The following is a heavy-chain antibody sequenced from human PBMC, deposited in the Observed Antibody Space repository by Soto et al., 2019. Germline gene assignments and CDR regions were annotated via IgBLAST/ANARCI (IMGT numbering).Heavy chain of an antibody. Sequence: PGGSLRLSCAASGLTFNKYWMHWVRQAPGKGLVWVSRISSDGSDTIYAGSVRGRFAVSRDNAKNMLFLQINSLTADDTAIYYCVRGWIPDQHVGYLQFWGQGTLVTVSS. D-gene: IGHD1-26*01. J-gene: IGHJ4*02. CDR1: GLTFNKYW. CDR3: VRGWIPDQHVGYLQF. CDR2: ISSDGSDT. V-gene: IGHV3-74*01.